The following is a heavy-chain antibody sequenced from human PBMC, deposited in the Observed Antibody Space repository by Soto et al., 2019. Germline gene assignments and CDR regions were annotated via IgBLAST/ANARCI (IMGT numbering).Heavy chain of an antibody. D-gene: IGHD6-19*01. CDR2: IYNSGTT. J-gene: IGHJ4*02. V-gene: IGHV4-61*01. CDR1: GVSVTSRSYD. Sequence: PSETLSLTCSVSGVSVTSRSYDWNWIRQSPGRGLEYIGFIYNSGTTNYNPSLKSRVTISVDTSKNQFSLKLSSVTAADTAVYYCAKRNSGWYNCDYWGQGALVTVSS. CDR3: AKRNSGWYNCDY.